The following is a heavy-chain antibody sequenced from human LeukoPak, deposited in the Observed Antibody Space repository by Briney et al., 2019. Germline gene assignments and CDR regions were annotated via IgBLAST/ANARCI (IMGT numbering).Heavy chain of an antibody. CDR3: ARFEKFYDSSVHYLDY. D-gene: IGHD3-22*01. J-gene: IGHJ4*02. Sequence: SETLSLTCAVSGGSISNYFWTWIRQPPRKGLDWIGYTHASGNTNYNPSHESRVTMSVDTSKNQFSLKLTSVTAADTAIYYCARFEKFYDSSVHYLDYWGQGTLVTVSS. CDR1: GGSISNYF. CDR2: THASGNT. V-gene: IGHV4-59*01.